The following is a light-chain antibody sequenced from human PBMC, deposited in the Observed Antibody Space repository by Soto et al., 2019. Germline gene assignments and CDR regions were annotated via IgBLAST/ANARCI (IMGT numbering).Light chain of an antibody. J-gene: IGLJ3*02. V-gene: IGLV2-23*01. Sequence: QSALTQPASVSGSPGQSITISCTGTSSDVGSYNLVSWYQHHPGKAPKLMIYEGSKRPSGISNRFSGSKSGNTASLTISGLHAEDEADYYCCSYAGSSTWVFGGGTKLTVL. CDR1: SSDVGSYNL. CDR2: EGS. CDR3: CSYAGSSTWV.